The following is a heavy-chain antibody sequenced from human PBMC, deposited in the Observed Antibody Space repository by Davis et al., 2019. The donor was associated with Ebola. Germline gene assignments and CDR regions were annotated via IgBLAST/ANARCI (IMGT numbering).Heavy chain of an antibody. D-gene: IGHD3-3*01. CDR3: ARVQYDFWSGRMDV. Sequence: MPSETLSLTCTVSGDSISRYYWSWIRQPPGKGLEWIGYSGNTNYNPSLKSRVTISIDTSKNQFSLNLSSVTAADTAVYYCARVQYDFWSGRMDVWGQGTTVTVSS. V-gene: IGHV4-59*01. J-gene: IGHJ6*02. CDR1: GDSISRYY. CDR2: SGNT.